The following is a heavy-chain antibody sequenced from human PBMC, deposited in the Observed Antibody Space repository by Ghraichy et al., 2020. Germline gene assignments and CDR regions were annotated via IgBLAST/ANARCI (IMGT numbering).Heavy chain of an antibody. V-gene: IGHV4-61*01. D-gene: IGHD3-16*02. J-gene: IGHJ6*03. CDR1: GGSVSSGSYY. CDR3: ARAPKIVNYYYYYYMDV. CDR2: IYYSGST. Sequence: SETLSLTCTVSGGSVSSGSYYWSWIRQPPGKGLEWIGYIYYSGSTNYNPSLKSRVTISVDTSKNQLSLKLSSVTAADTAVYYCARAPKIVNYYYYYYMDVWGKGTTVTVSS.